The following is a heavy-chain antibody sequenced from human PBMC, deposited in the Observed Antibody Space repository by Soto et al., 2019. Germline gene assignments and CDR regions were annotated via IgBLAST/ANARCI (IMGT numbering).Heavy chain of an antibody. CDR3: VRSLYLPCLESYTCGMNYGMDV. CDR2: IDPSDSYT. CDR1: GYSFTSYW. D-gene: IGHD3-16*01. Sequence: GEXLKISCKGSGYSFTSYWISWVRQMPGKGLEWMGRIDPSDSYTNYSPSFQGHVTISADKSISTAYLQWSSLKASDTAMYYCVRSLYLPCLESYTCGMNYGMDVWGQGTTVTVSS. V-gene: IGHV5-10-1*01. J-gene: IGHJ6*02.